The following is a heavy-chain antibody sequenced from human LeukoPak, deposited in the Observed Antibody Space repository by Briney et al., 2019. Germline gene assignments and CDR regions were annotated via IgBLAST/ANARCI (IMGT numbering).Heavy chain of an antibody. CDR3: ARRAGDYSHPYDY. D-gene: IGHD3-22*01. V-gene: IGHV3-23*01. CDR2: ISGSGGST. CDR1: GFTFSSYW. J-gene: IGHJ4*02. Sequence: GGSLRLSSAASGFTFSSYWMSWVRQAPGKGLEWVSGISGSGGSTYYADSVKGRFTISRDNSKNTLFLQMNSLRAEDTAVYYCARRAGDYSHPYDYWGQGTLVTVSS.